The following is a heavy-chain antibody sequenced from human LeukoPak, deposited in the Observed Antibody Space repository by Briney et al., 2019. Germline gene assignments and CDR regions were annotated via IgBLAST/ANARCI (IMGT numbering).Heavy chain of an antibody. CDR2: ISSSSSYI. CDR3: ARGGTSGYSSSLHFWGGNYYFDY. Sequence: GGSLRLSCAASGFTFSSYSMNWVRQAPGKGLEWVSSISSSSSYIYYADSVKVRFTISRDNAKNSLYLQMNILRAEDTAVYYCARGGTSGYSSSLHFWGGNYYFDYWGQGTLVTVSS. J-gene: IGHJ4*02. CDR1: GFTFSSYS. D-gene: IGHD6-13*01. V-gene: IGHV3-21*01.